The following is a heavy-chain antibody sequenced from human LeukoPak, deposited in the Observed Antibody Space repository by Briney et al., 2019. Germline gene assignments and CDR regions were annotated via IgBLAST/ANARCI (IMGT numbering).Heavy chain of an antibody. J-gene: IGHJ4*02. Sequence: GGSLRLSCAASGFTFDDYAMHWVRQAPGKGLGWVSGISWNSGSIGYADSVKGRFTISRDNAKNSLYLQMNSLRAEDTALYYCAKESGGDYGDYWGQGTLVTVSS. CDR3: AKESGGDYGDY. V-gene: IGHV3-9*01. CDR2: ISWNSGSI. CDR1: GFTFDDYA. D-gene: IGHD2-15*01.